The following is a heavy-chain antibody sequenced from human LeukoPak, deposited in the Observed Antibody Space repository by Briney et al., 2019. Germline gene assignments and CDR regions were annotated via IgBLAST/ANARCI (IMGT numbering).Heavy chain of an antibody. CDR2: ISSSGSTI. V-gene: IGHV3-48*03. CDR3: ARDWYGITGTPEPSYFDY. J-gene: IGHJ4*02. Sequence: GGSLRLSCAASGFTFSTYEMNWVRQAPGKGLEWVSYISSSGSTIYYADSVKGRFTISRDNAKNSLYLQMNSLRAEDTAVYYCARDWYGITGTPEPSYFDYWGQGTQVTVSS. D-gene: IGHD1-20*01. CDR1: GFTFSTYE.